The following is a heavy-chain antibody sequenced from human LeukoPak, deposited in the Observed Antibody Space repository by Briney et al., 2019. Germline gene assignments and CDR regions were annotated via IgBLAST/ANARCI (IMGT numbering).Heavy chain of an antibody. CDR1: GGSISSYY. V-gene: IGHV4-4*07. J-gene: IGHJ4*02. CDR3: ARDSYYDSSGYPN. Sequence: SETLSLTCTVSGGSISSYYWSWLRQPAGKGLEWVGRIYTSGSTNYNPSLKSRVTMSVDTSKNQFSLKLSSVTAADTAVYYCARDSYYDSSGYPNWGQGTLVTVSS. D-gene: IGHD3-22*01. CDR2: IYTSGST.